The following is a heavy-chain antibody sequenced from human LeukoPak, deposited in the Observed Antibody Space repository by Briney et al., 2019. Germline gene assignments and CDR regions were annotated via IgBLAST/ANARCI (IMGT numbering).Heavy chain of an antibody. CDR3: TPDLMDV. Sequence: GGSLRLSCVVSGFPFTNAWMSWVRQAPGKGLEWVGRIKSKTDDGTADYAAPVRGRFTMWRDDARSALYLQMNSLQTEDTAVYYCTPDLMDVWGKGTTVTVSS. CDR2: IKSKTDDGTA. J-gene: IGHJ6*03. V-gene: IGHV3-15*01. CDR1: GFPFTNAW.